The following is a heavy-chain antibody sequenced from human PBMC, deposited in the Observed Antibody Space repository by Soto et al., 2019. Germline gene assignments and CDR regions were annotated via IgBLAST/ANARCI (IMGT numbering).Heavy chain of an antibody. J-gene: IGHJ4*02. CDR2: ISSSSSYI. CDR3: ARDPGYNYDLPDY. Sequence: PGGSMRLSCAASGLTFSSSSMNWVRQAPGKGLEWVSSISSSSSYIYYADSVKGRFTISRDNAKNSLYLQMNSLRAEDTAVYYCARDPGYNYDLPDYWGQGTLVTVSS. V-gene: IGHV3-21*01. CDR1: GLTFSSSS. D-gene: IGHD5-12*01.